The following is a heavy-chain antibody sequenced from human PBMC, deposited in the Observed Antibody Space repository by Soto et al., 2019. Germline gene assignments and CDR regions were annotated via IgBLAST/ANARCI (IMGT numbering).Heavy chain of an antibody. D-gene: IGHD2-15*01. J-gene: IGHJ5*02. CDR2: MNRNSGNT. Sequence: ASVKVSCKASGYTFTSYDINWVRQATGQGLGWMGWMNRNSGNTGYAQKFQGRVTMTRNTSISTAYMELSSLRSEDTAVYYCARGLRLVRDSVVVRWFDPWGQGTLVTVSS. V-gene: IGHV1-8*01. CDR3: ARGLRLVRDSVVVRWFDP. CDR1: GYTFTSYD.